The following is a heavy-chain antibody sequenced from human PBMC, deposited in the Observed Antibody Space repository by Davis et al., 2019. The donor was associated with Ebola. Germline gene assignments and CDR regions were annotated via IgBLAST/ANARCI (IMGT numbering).Heavy chain of an antibody. CDR2: IYPGDSET. J-gene: IGHJ4*02. CDR1: GYSFTSYW. Sequence: GESLKISCRTSGYSFTSYWIGWVRQMPGKGPEWMGVIYPGDSETRYSPSFQGQVTISADKSITTAYLQWSSLKASDTAMYYCARFLEWKADYWGQGTLVTVSS. CDR3: ARFLEWKADY. D-gene: IGHD3-3*01. V-gene: IGHV5-51*01.